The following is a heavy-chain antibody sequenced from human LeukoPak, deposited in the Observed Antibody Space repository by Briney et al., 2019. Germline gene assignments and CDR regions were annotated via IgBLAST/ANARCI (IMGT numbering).Heavy chain of an antibody. CDR2: ISGSGGST. Sequence: SGASLRLSCAASGFTFSSYAMSWVRQAPGKGLEWVSAISGSGGSTYYADSVKGRFTIPRDNSKNTLYLQMNSLRAEDTAVYYCAKSGLPSASPIYYSYYGMDVWGQGTTVTVSS. CDR3: AKSGLPSASPIYYSYYGMDV. J-gene: IGHJ6*02. V-gene: IGHV3-23*01. D-gene: IGHD5/OR15-5a*01. CDR1: GFTFSSYA.